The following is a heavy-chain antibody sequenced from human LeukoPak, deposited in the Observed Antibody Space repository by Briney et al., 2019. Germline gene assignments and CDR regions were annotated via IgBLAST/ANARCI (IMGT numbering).Heavy chain of an antibody. CDR2: IIPIFGTA. Sequence: SVKVSCRASGYSFTDYYIHWARQAPGQGLEWMGGIIPIFGTANYAQKFQGRVTITADKSTSTAYMELSSLRSEDTAVYYCAKPSPYCSGGSCWVDYWGQGTLVTVSS. D-gene: IGHD2-15*01. V-gene: IGHV1-69*06. CDR1: GYSFTDYY. J-gene: IGHJ4*02. CDR3: AKPSPYCSGGSCWVDY.